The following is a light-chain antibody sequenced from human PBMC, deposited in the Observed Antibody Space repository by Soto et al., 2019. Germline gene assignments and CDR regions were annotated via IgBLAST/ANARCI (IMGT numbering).Light chain of an antibody. CDR2: AAS. CDR1: QSISNY. V-gene: IGKV1-39*01. Sequence: DIQMTQSPSSLSASGGDRVSITCRASQSISNYLNWYQQKPGKAPKLLIYAASSMQSGVPSRFSGSGSETDFTLTISSLQPDDSATYYGQQSFSPLWTFGQGTKVE. CDR3: QQSFSPLWT. J-gene: IGKJ1*01.